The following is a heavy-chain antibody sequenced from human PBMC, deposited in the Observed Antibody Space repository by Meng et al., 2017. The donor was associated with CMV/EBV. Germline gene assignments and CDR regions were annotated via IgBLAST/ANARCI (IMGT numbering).Heavy chain of an antibody. CDR2: IYSGGST. V-gene: IGHV3-53*01. D-gene: IGHD2-2*01. CDR3: ARPSEGYYYGMDV. Sequence: GESLKISCAASGFTVSSNYMSWVRQAPGKGLEWVSVIYSGGSTYYADSVKGRFTISRDNSKNTLYLQMNSLRAEDTAVYYCARPSEGYYYGMDVWGQGTTVTVSS. J-gene: IGHJ6*02. CDR1: GFTVSSNY.